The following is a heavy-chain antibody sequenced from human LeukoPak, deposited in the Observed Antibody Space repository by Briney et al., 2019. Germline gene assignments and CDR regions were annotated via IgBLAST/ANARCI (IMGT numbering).Heavy chain of an antibody. Sequence: SETLSLTCAVYGGSFSGYYWSWIRQPPGKELEWIGEINHSGSTNYNPSLKSRVTISVDTSKNQFSLKLSSVTAADTAVYYCARGSRRGWLQFVGGLDYWGQGTLVTVSS. V-gene: IGHV4-34*01. CDR2: INHSGST. CDR3: ARGSRRGWLQFVGGLDY. J-gene: IGHJ4*02. D-gene: IGHD5-24*01. CDR1: GGSFSGYY.